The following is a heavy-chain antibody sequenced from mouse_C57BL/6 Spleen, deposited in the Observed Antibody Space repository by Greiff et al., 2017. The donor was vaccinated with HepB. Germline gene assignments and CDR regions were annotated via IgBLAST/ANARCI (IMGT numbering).Heavy chain of an antibody. J-gene: IGHJ2*01. CDR2: INPNNGGT. Sequence: EVQLQESGPELVKPGASVKMSCKASGYTFTDYNMHWVKQSHGKSLEWIGYINPNNGGTSYNQKFKGKATLTVNKSSSTAYMELRSLTSEDSAVYYCARTCYGSSYVGYFDYWGQGTTLTVSS. V-gene: IGHV1-22*01. CDR3: ARTCYGSSYVGYFDY. CDR1: GYTFTDYN. D-gene: IGHD1-1*01.